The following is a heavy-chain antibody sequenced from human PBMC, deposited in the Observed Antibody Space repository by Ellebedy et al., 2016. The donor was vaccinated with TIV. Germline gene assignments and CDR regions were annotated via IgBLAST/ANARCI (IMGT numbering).Heavy chain of an antibody. J-gene: IGHJ5*02. CDR3: VRAVPNWFDP. V-gene: IGHV3-7*01. CDR2: ITEDGSEK. Sequence: PGRSLRLSCAPSGFTFRSFWMSWVRQVPGKGPEWVANITEDGSEKNYVDSVKGRFTISRDNAKNSLYLQMNSLRADDTAVYYCVRAVPNWFDPWGQGTLVTVSS. CDR1: GFTFRSFW.